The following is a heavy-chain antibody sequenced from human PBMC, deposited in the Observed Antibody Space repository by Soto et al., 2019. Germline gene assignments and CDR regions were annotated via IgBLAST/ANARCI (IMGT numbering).Heavy chain of an antibody. CDR2: INAGNGNT. V-gene: IGHV1-3*01. CDR1: GYTFTSYA. J-gene: IGHJ6*02. Sequence: ASVKVSCKASGYTFTSYAMHWVRQAPGQRLEWMGWINAGNGNTKYSQKFQGRVTITRDTSASTAYMELSSLRSEDTAVYYCAPTEPYSNYMYYYGMDVWGQGTTVTVFS. D-gene: IGHD4-4*01. CDR3: APTEPYSNYMYYYGMDV.